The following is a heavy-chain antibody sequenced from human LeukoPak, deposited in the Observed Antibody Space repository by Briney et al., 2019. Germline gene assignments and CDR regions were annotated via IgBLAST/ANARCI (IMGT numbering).Heavy chain of an antibody. CDR2: INAGNGNT. J-gene: IGHJ6*03. Sequence: ASVKVSCKASGYTFTSYAMHWVRQAPGQRLEWMGWINAGNGNTKYSQKFQGRVTMTTDTSTSTAYMELRSLRSDDTAVYYCARIALDLSGSSRGSYYYYYMDVWGKGTTVTVSS. D-gene: IGHD1-26*01. CDR3: ARIALDLSGSSRGSYYYYYMDV. CDR1: GYTFTSYA. V-gene: IGHV1-3*01.